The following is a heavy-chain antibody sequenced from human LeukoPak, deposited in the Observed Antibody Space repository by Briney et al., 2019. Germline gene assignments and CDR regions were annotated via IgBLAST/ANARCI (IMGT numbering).Heavy chain of an antibody. V-gene: IGHV1-69*05. CDR3: ARVIDFWSGYSVDY. D-gene: IGHD3-3*01. CDR1: GGTFSIYA. Sequence: SVKVSCKASGGTFSIYAISWVRQAPGQGLEWMGGIIPIFGTANYSQKFHGKVPITTDESNSTAYMELSSMRSEDTAVYYCARVIDFWSGYSVDYWGQGTLVTVSS. J-gene: IGHJ4*02. CDR2: IIPIFGTA.